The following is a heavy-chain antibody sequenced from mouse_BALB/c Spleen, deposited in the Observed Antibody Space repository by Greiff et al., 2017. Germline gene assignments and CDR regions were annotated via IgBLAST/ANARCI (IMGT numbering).Heavy chain of an antibody. CDR2: ISSGGSYT. V-gene: IGHV5-9-4*01. Sequence: EVHLVESGGGLVKPGGSLKLSCAASGFTFTSYAMSWVRQSPGKRLEWVAEISSGGSYTYYPDTLTGRITIARDNAKNTLYLEMSSLSSEDTAMYDCAKYGNLYAMDYWGQGTSVTVSS. CDR3: AKYGNLYAMDY. CDR1: GFTFTSYA. D-gene: IGHD2-10*02. J-gene: IGHJ4*01.